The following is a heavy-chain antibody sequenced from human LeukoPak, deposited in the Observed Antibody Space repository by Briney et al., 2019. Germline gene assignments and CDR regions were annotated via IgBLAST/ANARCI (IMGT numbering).Heavy chain of an antibody. V-gene: IGHV3-7*01. D-gene: IGHD2-15*01. J-gene: IGHJ4*02. Sequence: GGSLRLSCAASGFTFSRYWMSWVRQAPGKGLEWVANIKQDGSEKYYVDSVKGRFTISRDNAKTSLSLQMNSLRAEDTAVYYCAKDRLRYLVVVAASDYWGQGTLVTVSS. CDR3: AKDRLRYLVVVAASDY. CDR1: GFTFSRYW. CDR2: IKQDGSEK.